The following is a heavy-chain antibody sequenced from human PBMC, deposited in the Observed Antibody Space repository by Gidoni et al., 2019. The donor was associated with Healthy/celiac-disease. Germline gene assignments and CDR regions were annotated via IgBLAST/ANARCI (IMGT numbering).Heavy chain of an antibody. CDR2: INPSGGST. D-gene: IGHD3-9*01. J-gene: IGHJ6*02. Sequence: QVQLVQSVAEVKKPGASVKVSCKASGYTFTSYSMHWVRQAPGQGLEWTGIINPSGGSTSYAQKFQGRVTMTRDTSTSTVYMELSSLRSEDTAVYYCARGGLRYFDRSYYGMDVWGQGTTVTVSS. CDR1: GYTFTSYS. V-gene: IGHV1-46*01. CDR3: ARGGLRYFDRSYYGMDV.